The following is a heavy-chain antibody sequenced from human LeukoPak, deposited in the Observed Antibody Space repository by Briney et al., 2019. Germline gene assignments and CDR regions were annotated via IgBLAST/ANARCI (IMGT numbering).Heavy chain of an antibody. CDR3: ARDPPGIAASVSGG. J-gene: IGHJ4*02. CDR2: IYSGGTT. D-gene: IGHD6-13*01. V-gene: IGHV3-53*01. CDR1: GFTVSNNY. Sequence: GGSLRLSCTASGFTVSNNYMNWVRQPPGKGLEWVALIYSGGTTNYADSVKGRFTISRDNSKNTVYLQMTNVRVEDTAVYYCARDPPGIAASVSGGWGQGTLVTVSS.